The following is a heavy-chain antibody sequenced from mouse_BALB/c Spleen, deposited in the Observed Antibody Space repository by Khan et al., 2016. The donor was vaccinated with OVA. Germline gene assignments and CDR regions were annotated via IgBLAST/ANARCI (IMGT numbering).Heavy chain of an antibody. V-gene: IGHV5-9-3*01. CDR2: VNSDGDYT. J-gene: IGHJ3*01. CDR1: GFTFSTYA. D-gene: IGHD2-1*01. CDR3: ARSAYGNFAY. Sequence: EVQLVESGGGLVKPGGSLKLSCAASGFTFSTYAMSWVRQTPERRLEWVATVNSDGDYTFYPDNVTGRFTISRDNAKNTLYLQMSSLGSEDTAMYYYARSAYGNFAYWGQGTLVTVSA.